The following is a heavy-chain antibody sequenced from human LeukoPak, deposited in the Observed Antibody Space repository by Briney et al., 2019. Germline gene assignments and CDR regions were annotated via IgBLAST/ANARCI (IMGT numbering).Heavy chain of an antibody. V-gene: IGHV3-21*01. Sequence: GGSLRLSCAASGFTFSSYSMNWVRQAPGKGLEWVSSISSSSSYIYYADSVKGRFTISRDNSKNTLYLQMNSLRAEDTAVYYCAKDGIAAAGTFDYWGQGTLVTVSS. CDR2: ISSSSSYI. CDR1: GFTFSSYS. CDR3: AKDGIAAAGTFDY. J-gene: IGHJ4*02. D-gene: IGHD6-13*01.